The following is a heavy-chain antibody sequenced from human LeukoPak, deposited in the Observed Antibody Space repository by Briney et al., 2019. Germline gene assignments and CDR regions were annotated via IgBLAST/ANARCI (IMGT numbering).Heavy chain of an antibody. D-gene: IGHD3-22*01. Sequence: GGSLRLSCAASGFTFSSYWMSWVRQAPGKGLEWVANIKQDGSEKYYVDSVKGRFTISRDNAKNSLYLQMNSLRAEDTAVYYCARAGANYYDSSGYFLYWGQGTLVTVSS. CDR3: ARAGANYYDSSGYFLY. J-gene: IGHJ4*02. CDR1: GFTFSSYW. V-gene: IGHV3-7*01. CDR2: IKQDGSEK.